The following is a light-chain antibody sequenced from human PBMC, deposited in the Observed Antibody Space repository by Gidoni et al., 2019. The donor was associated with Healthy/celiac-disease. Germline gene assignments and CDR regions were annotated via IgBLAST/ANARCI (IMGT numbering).Light chain of an antibody. V-gene: IGKV3-11*01. Sequence: ELVLTPSPATLSLSPGERATLSCRASQSVSSYLAWYQQKPGQAPRLLISDASNRATGIPARFSGSGSGTDFTLTISSLEPEDFAVYYCQQRSNWPPWTFXQXTKVEIK. CDR3: QQRSNWPPWT. CDR1: QSVSSY. J-gene: IGKJ1*01. CDR2: DAS.